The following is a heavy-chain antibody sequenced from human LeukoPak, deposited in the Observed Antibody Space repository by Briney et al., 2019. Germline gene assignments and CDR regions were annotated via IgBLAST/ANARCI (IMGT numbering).Heavy chain of an antibody. J-gene: IGHJ4*02. CDR1: GGSISSSSYY. CDR3: ARVMSSSWENFDY. V-gene: IGHV4-39*07. Sequence: SETLSLTCTVSGGSISSSSYYWGWIRQPPGKGLEWIGSIYYSGSTYYNPSLKSRVTISVDTSKNQFSLKLSSVTAADTAVYYCARVMSSSWENFDYWGQGTLVTVSS. D-gene: IGHD6-13*01. CDR2: IYYSGST.